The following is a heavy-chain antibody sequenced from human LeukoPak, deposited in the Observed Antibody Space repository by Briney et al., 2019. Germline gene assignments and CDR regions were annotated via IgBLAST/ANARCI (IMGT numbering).Heavy chain of an antibody. CDR3: ARGHDYKSTYFDK. Sequence: SETLSLTCTVSGGSISSYYWNWIRQPPGKGLEWIGYIYYSGSTNYNPSLKSRVTISVDTSKNQFSLKLTSVTAADTAVYYCARGHDYKSTYFDKWSQGTLVTVSS. D-gene: IGHD5-12*01. V-gene: IGHV4-59*01. J-gene: IGHJ4*02. CDR2: IYYSGST. CDR1: GGSISSYY.